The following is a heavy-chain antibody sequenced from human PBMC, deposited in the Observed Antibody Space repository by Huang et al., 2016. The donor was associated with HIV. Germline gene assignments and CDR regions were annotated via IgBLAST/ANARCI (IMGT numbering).Heavy chain of an antibody. CDR1: GGTFSKYA. D-gene: IGHD4-17*01. J-gene: IGHJ4*02. CDR3: ARGQLGSYGDYDVLY. CDR2: INPMFGTP. Sequence: QVQLVQSGAEVKTPGSSVKVSCKASGGTFSKYAISWVRQAPGQGLEWMGGINPMFGTPNYARKFQGRVTITADDSTSTTDVEVSSRRSEDTALYYCARGQLGSYGDYDVLYWGQGTMVTVSS. V-gene: IGHV1-69*13.